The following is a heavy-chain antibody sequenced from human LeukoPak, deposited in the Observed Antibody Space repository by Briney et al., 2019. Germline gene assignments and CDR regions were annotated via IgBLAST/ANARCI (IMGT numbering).Heavy chain of an antibody. CDR1: GFTFSSYS. CDR2: ISSSSSYI. CDR3: ARVRVVGATPSDAFDI. J-gene: IGHJ3*02. Sequence: GGSLRLSCAASGFTFSSYSMNWVRQAPGKGLEWVSSISSSSSYIYYADSVKGRFAISRDNAKNSLYLQMNSLRAEDTAVYYCARVRVVGATPSDAFDIWGQGTMVTVSS. D-gene: IGHD1-26*01. V-gene: IGHV3-21*01.